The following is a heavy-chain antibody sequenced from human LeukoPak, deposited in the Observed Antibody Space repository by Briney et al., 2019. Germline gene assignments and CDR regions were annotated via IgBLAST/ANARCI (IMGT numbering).Heavy chain of an antibody. CDR3: AKSLGIYCSGGSCYGGIDC. CDR2: ISSSSSYI. D-gene: IGHD2-15*01. CDR1: GFTFSSYS. J-gene: IGHJ4*02. Sequence: GGSLRLSCAASGFTFSSYSMNWVRQAPGKGLEWVSSISSSSSYIYYADSVKGRFTISRDNSKKTLYLQMNSLRAEDAAVYYCAKSLGIYCSGGSCYGGIDCWGQGTLVAVSS. V-gene: IGHV3-21*04.